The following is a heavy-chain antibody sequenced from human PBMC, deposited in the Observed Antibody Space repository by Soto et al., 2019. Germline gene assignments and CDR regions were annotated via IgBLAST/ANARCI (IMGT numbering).Heavy chain of an antibody. CDR2: IYYSGDT. J-gene: IGHJ6*02. D-gene: IGHD3-22*01. Sequence: PSETLSLTCTVSGGSISSGGYYWSWIRQHPGKGLEWIGYIYYSGDTYYNPSLKSRMTISIDTSKNQFSLKVSSVTAADTAVYYCARADGWFGEDSSGYTYYYGMDVWGQGTTVTVSS. CDR3: ARADGWFGEDSSGYTYYYGMDV. V-gene: IGHV4-31*03. CDR1: GGSISSGGYY.